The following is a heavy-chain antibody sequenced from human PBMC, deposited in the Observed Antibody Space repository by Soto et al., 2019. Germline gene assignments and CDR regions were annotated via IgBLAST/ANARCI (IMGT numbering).Heavy chain of an antibody. Sequence: EVQLLESGGGLVAPGGSLRLSCAASGFTFSNYAMSWVRQAPGKGLEWISDISGSGADTYYADSVKGRFTISRDNSKNTLFLQMNRLRAEDTAVYYCANAIPITMVGKWFDPWGQGTLVTVS. J-gene: IGHJ5*02. CDR2: ISGSGADT. CDR1: GFTFSNYA. V-gene: IGHV3-23*01. CDR3: ANAIPITMVGKWFDP. D-gene: IGHD3-10*01.